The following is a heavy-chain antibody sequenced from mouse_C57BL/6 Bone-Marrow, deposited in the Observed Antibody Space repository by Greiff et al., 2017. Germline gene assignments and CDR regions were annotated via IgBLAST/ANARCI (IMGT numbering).Heavy chain of an antibody. J-gene: IGHJ4*01. Sequence: EVQLQQSGGGLVQPGESLKLSCESNEYEFPSHDMSWVRKTPEKRLELVAAINSDGGSTYYPDTKERRFIISRDNTEKTLYLQMSSLRSEDTALYYCARLFLYAMDYWGQGTSVTVSS. CDR1: EYEFPSHD. CDR3: ARLFLYAMDY. V-gene: IGHV5-2*01. CDR2: INSDGGST.